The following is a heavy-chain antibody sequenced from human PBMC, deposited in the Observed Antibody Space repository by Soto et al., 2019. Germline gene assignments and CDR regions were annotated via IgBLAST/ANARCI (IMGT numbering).Heavy chain of an antibody. V-gene: IGHV4-59*01. CDR2: IYDGHST. CDR1: GGSMKSYY. Sequence: PSETLSLTCSVSGGSMKSYYWTLIRQPPGKGLEWIGYIYDGHSTNYNPSLKSRVTISVDMSKNQFFLKLSSVTAADTAVYYCARDREYSSAWYDYWGQGTLVTVSS. D-gene: IGHD6-19*01. J-gene: IGHJ4*02. CDR3: ARDREYSSAWYDY.